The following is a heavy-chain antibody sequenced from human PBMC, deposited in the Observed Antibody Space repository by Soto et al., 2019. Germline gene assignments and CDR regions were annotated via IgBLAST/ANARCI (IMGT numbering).Heavy chain of an antibody. D-gene: IGHD6-25*01. CDR2: ISAYNGNT. J-gene: IGHJ6*04. CDR3: ARGRVWVAAQLNAGYYYGMDV. Sequence: GPSVKVSCKAACYTFTSDGISCVRQAPGQGLEWMGWISAYNGNTNYAQKLQGRVTMTTDTSTSTAYMELRSLRSDDTAVYYCARGRVWVAAQLNAGYYYGMDVWGKGTT. CDR1: CYTFTSDG. V-gene: IGHV1-18*04.